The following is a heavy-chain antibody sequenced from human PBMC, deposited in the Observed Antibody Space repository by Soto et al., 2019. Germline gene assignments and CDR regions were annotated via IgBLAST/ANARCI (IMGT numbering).Heavy chain of an antibody. CDR3: ACGPFGAYGTMDWIPGG. Sequence: QVQLVQSGSEVKKPGASVKVSCKASGYTFSTYGLSWVRQAPGQGLEWMGWISASNGNTNYAQRFQGRVTMTTDTSTSTAYMEVRSLRSDDTAVYYCACGPFGAYGTMDWIPGGWGQGTLVTVSS. CDR1: GYTFSTYG. CDR2: ISASNGNT. V-gene: IGHV1-18*01. D-gene: IGHD3-10*01. J-gene: IGHJ4*02.